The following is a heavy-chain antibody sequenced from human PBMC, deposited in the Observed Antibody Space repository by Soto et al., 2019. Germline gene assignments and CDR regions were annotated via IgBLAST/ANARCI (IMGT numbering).Heavy chain of an antibody. CDR1: GYTFTSYG. V-gene: IGHV1-18*01. J-gene: IGHJ6*02. CDR2: ISAYNGNT. CDR3: ARIRLVVVAATRGDYYYYGMDV. D-gene: IGHD2-15*01. Sequence: ASVKVSCKASGYTFTSYGISSVRQAPGQGLEWMGWISAYNGNTNYAQKLQGRVTMTTDTSTSTAYMELRSLRSDDTAVYYCARIRLVVVAATRGDYYYYGMDVWGQGTTVTVSS.